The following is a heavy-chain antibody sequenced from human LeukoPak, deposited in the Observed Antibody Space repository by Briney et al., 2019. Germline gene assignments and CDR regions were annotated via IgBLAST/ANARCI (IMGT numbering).Heavy chain of an antibody. D-gene: IGHD3-16*01. Sequence: GRSLRLSCAASGFTFSSYAMHWVRQAPGKGLEWVAVISYDGSNKYYADSVKGRFTISRDNSKNTLYLQMNSLRAEDTAVYYCARDGFPREGGGWFDPWGQGTLVTVSS. CDR2: ISYDGSNK. CDR3: ARDGFPREGGGWFDP. J-gene: IGHJ5*02. CDR1: GFTFSSYA. V-gene: IGHV3-30-3*01.